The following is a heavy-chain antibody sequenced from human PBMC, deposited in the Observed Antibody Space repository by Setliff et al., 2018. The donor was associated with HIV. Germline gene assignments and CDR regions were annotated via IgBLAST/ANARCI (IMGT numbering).Heavy chain of an antibody. CDR2: ISGNSGAV. CDR1: GFTFSSYS. J-gene: IGHJ4*02. V-gene: IGHV3-48*01. D-gene: IGHD3-10*01. Sequence: GGSLRLSCAASGFTFSSYSMNWVRQAPGKGLEWVSFISGNSGAVTYADSVKGRFTISRDNSKNTLYLQMNSLRAEDTAVYYCAKDWLVREIIAVYYFDHWGREPWSPSPQ. CDR3: AKDWLVREIIAVYYFDH.